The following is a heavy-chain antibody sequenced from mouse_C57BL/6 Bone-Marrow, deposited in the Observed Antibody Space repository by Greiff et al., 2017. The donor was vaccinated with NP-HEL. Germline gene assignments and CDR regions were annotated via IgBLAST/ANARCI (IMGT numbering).Heavy chain of an antibody. D-gene: IGHD1-2*01. Sequence: EVKLMESGGGLVKPGGSLKLSCAASGFTFSSYAMSWVRQTPEKRLEWVATISDGGSYTYYPDNVKGRFTISRDNAKNNLYLQMSHLKSEDTAMYYCARWTTAFAYWGQGTLVTVSA. CDR2: ISDGGSYT. CDR3: ARWTTAFAY. CDR1: GFTFSSYA. V-gene: IGHV5-4*03. J-gene: IGHJ3*01.